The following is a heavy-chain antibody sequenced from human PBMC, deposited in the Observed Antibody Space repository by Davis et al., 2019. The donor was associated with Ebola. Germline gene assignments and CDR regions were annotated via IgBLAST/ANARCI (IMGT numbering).Heavy chain of an antibody. D-gene: IGHD4-17*01. CDR1: GYTFTTYG. V-gene: IGHV1-18*01. CDR2: ISAYNGNT. Sequence: ASVKVSCKASGYTFTTYGISWVRQAPGQGLEWMGWISAYNGNTNYAQKLQGRVTMTTDTSTSTDYMELRSLRSDDTAVYYCARKGRYGDFIDYWGQGTLVTVSS. J-gene: IGHJ4*02. CDR3: ARKGRYGDFIDY.